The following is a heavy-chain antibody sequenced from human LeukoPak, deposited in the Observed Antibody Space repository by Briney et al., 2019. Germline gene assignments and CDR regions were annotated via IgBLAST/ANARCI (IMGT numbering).Heavy chain of an antibody. CDR1: GFSFSKYA. V-gene: IGHV3-23*01. Sequence: GGSLRLSCAASGFSFSKYAMGWVRQTPGKGLEWVTHISGTGGSTYYTDSVKGRFTISRDSSKNTLYLQMNSLRAEDTAVYYCAKAWDYWGQGTLVTVSS. CDR3: AKAWDY. CDR2: ISGTGGST. J-gene: IGHJ4*02.